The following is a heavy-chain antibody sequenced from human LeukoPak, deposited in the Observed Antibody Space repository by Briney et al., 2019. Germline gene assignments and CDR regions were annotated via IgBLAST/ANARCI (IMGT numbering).Heavy chain of an antibody. V-gene: IGHV3-20*04. CDR1: GFTVSSNY. D-gene: IGHD3-22*01. J-gene: IGHJ6*03. CDR3: ARYYDSSGYPYYYYYLDL. Sequence: PGGSLRLSCAASGFTVSSNYMSWVRQAPGKGLEWVSGINWNGGSTGYADSVKGRFTISRDNAKNSLYLQMNSLRAEDTALYYCARYYDSSGYPYYYYYLDLWGKGTTVTVSS. CDR2: INWNGGST.